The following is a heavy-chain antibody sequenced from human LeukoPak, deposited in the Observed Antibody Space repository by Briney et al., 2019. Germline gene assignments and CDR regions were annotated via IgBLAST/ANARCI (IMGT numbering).Heavy chain of an antibody. D-gene: IGHD1-26*01. V-gene: IGHV1-18*01. CDR1: GYTFTSYG. CDR2: ISAYNGNT. J-gene: IGHJ6*03. CDR3: ARDGVGATVAYYYYYMDV. Sequence: ASVKVSCKASGYTFTSYGISWVRQAPGQGLEWMGWISAYNGNTNYAQKLQGRVTMTTDTSTSTAYMELRSLRSDDTAVYYRARDGVGATVAYYYYYMDVWGKGTTVTVSS.